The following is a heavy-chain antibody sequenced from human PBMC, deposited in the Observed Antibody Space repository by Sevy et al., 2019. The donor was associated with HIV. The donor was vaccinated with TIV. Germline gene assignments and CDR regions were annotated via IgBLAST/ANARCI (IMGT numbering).Heavy chain of an antibody. J-gene: IGHJ4*02. V-gene: IGHV3-30-3*01. CDR3: ARADYGDYSGEFDY. Sequence: GGPLRLSCAASGITFSSHAMHWVRQAPGKGLEWVTIISYDGSNKYYADSVKGRFTISRDNSKNTLYLQMNSLRAEDTAVYYCARADYGDYSGEFDYWGQGTLVTVSS. CDR1: GITFSSHA. D-gene: IGHD4-17*01. CDR2: ISYDGSNK.